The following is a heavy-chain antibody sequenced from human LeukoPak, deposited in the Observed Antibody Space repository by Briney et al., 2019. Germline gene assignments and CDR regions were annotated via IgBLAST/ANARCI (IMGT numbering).Heavy chain of an antibody. CDR2: IYYSGNT. CDR1: GGSISSSSYY. Sequence: SETLSLTCTVSGGSISSSSYYWGWIRQPPGKGLEWIGSIYYSGNTYYNPSLKSRVTISVDMSKSQFSLKVSSVTAADTAVYYCARVLAAAQTRFDPWGQGTLVTVSS. V-gene: IGHV4-39*07. J-gene: IGHJ5*02. D-gene: IGHD6-13*01. CDR3: ARVLAAAQTRFDP.